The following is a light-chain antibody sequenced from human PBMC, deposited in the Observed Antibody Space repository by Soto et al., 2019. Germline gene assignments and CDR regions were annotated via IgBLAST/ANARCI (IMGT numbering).Light chain of an antibody. J-gene: IGKJ4*01. V-gene: IGKV3D-15*01. CDR2: GAS. CDR1: QFVSSN. Sequence: EIVMTQSPVTLSVSPGERATLSCRASQFVSSNLAWYQQKPGQAPRLLIYGASTRATGIPARFSGSGSGTEFTLTISNLQSEDFAVYFCQHRGNWPLTFGGGTKV. CDR3: QHRGNWPLT.